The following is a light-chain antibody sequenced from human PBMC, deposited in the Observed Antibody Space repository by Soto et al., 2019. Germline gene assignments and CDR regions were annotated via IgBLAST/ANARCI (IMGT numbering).Light chain of an antibody. CDR1: SSNIGGNA. CDR3: ATWDGSLNGYV. J-gene: IGLJ1*01. CDR2: SHN. V-gene: IGLV1-44*01. Sequence: QSVLAQSPSASGTPGQRVTISCSGSSSNIGGNAVNWYQHVPGTAPKLLVYSHNQRPSGVPDRFSGSQSGTSASLVISGLQSEDEAEYYCATWDGSLNGYVFGPGTKLTVL.